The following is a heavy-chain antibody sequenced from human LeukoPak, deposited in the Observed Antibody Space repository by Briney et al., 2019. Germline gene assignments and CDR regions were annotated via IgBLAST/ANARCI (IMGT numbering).Heavy chain of an antibody. CDR3: AKADPPCSSYYGSGSYYKWDDY. J-gene: IGHJ4*02. CDR2: ISGSGGST. D-gene: IGHD3-10*01. CDR1: GFTFSSYA. V-gene: IGHV3-23*01. Sequence: PGGSLRLSCAASGFTFSSYAMSWVRQAPGKGLEWVSAISGSGGSTYYADSVKGRFTISRDNSKNTLYLQMNSLRAEDTAVYYCAKADPPCSSYYGSGSYYKWDDYWGQGTLVTVSS.